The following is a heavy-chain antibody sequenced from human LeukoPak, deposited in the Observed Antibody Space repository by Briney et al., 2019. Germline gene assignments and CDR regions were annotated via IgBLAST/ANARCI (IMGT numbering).Heavy chain of an antibody. CDR2: ISSSSSYI. V-gene: IGHV3-21*01. CDR3: ARVPATVAYYFDY. CDR1: RFTFSNYW. Sequence: GGSLRLSCVASRFTFSNYWMSWVRQAPGKGLEWVSSISSSSSYIYYADSVKGRFTISRDNAKNSLYLQMNSLRAEDTAVYYCARVPATVAYYFDYWGQGTLVTVSS. J-gene: IGHJ4*02. D-gene: IGHD4-23*01.